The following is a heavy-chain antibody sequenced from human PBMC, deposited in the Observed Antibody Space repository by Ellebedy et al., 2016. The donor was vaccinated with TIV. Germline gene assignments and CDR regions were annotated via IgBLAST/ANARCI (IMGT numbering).Heavy chain of an antibody. Sequence: GGSLRLXXAASGFTFDDYAMHWVRQAPGKGLEWVSGISWNSGSIGYADSVKGRFTISRDNAKNSLYLQMNSLRAEDTALYYCAKDKAVAGTVDDAFDIWGQGTMVTVSS. J-gene: IGHJ3*02. CDR1: GFTFDDYA. CDR3: AKDKAVAGTVDDAFDI. CDR2: ISWNSGSI. D-gene: IGHD6-19*01. V-gene: IGHV3-9*01.